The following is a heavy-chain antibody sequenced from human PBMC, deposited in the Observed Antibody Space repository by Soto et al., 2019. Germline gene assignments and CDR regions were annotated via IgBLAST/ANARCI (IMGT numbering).Heavy chain of an antibody. V-gene: IGHV3-33*01. CDR1: GFTFSSYG. D-gene: IGHD4-17*01. J-gene: IGHJ4*02. CDR2: IWYDGSNK. Sequence: QVQLVESGGGVVQPGRSLRLSCAASGFTFSSYGMHWVRQAPGKGLEWVAVIWYDGSNKYYADSVKGRFTIYRDNSKNTLYLQMNSLRAEDTAVYYCARGRGDYGFDYWGQGTLVTVSS. CDR3: ARGRGDYGFDY.